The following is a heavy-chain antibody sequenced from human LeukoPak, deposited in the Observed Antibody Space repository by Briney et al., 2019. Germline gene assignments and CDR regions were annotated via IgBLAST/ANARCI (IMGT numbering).Heavy chain of an antibody. CDR1: GYTFIDHY. V-gene: IGHV1-2*02. Sequence: GASVKVSCKPSGYTFIDHYLHWVRQAPGQGLESLGWIDPDTGDTNYPQKFQGRVTMSRDTSSSTAYMEMNRLRADDTAVYYCARAGXNSNSGGYDFWGLGTLVTVSS. CDR2: IDPDTGDT. CDR3: ARAGXNSNSGGYDF. J-gene: IGHJ4*02. D-gene: IGHD3-22*01.